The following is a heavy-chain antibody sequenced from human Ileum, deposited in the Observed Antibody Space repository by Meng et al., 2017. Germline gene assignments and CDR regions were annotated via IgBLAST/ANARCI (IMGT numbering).Heavy chain of an antibody. V-gene: IGHV3-64*02. CDR2: ISGDGSST. CDR1: GFTFSAFS. CDR3: AREEKGDSDY. Sequence: GESLKISCAASGFTFSAFSTHWVRQAPGKGLESVSAISGDGSSTFYAESVKGRFTVSRDNSRNTLYLQMGSLRNEDTAIYYCAREEKGDSDYWGQGTLVTVSS. J-gene: IGHJ4*02. D-gene: IGHD2-21*01.